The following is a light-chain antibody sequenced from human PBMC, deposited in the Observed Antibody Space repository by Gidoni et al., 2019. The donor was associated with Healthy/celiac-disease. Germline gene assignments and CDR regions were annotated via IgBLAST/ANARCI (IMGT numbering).Light chain of an antibody. CDR2: DAA. CDR1: QSVSSY. CDR3: QQRSNWPPSIT. V-gene: IGKV3-11*01. J-gene: IGKJ5*01. Sequence: DIVLTQSPATLSLSPGERATLSCRASQSVSSYLAWYQQKPSQAPRLLIYDAANRATGIPARFSGSGSGTDFTLTISSLEPEDFAVYYCQQRSNWPPSITFGQGTRLEIK.